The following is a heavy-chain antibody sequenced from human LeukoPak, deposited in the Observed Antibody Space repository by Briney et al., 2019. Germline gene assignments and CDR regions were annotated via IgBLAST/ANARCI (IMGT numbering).Heavy chain of an antibody. V-gene: IGHV3-9*01. D-gene: IGHD3-3*01. J-gene: IGHJ6*02. CDR2: ISWNSGSI. CDR3: AKDYEDYYYYGMDV. CDR1: GFTVSSNF. Sequence: GGSLRLSCAASGFTVSSNFMSWVRQAPGKGLEWVSGISWNSGSIGYADSVKGRFTISRDNAKNSLYLQMNSLRAEDTALYYCAKDYEDYYYYGMDVWGQGTTVTVSS.